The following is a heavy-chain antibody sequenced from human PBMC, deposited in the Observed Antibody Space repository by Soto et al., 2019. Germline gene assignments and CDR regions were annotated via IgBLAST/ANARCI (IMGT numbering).Heavy chain of an antibody. CDR1: GFTFSSYW. J-gene: IGHJ4*01. Sequence: GGSLRLSCVASGFTFSSYWMSWVRQAPGKGLEWVANIKHYGSEKYYVDSVKGRFTISRDNAKNSLYLQMNSLRAEDTAAYYCARTTYSDYWGQGTLVTVSS. V-gene: IGHV3-7*01. CDR2: IKHYGSEK. CDR3: ARTTYSDY.